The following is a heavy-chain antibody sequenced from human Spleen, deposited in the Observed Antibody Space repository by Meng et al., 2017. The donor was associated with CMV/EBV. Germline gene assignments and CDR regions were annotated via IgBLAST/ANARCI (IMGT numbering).Heavy chain of an antibody. V-gene: IGHV1-18*01. J-gene: IGHJ4*02. CDR3: AREGKIPAAMAPDY. Sequence: ASVKVSCKASGYTFTSYGITWVRQAPGQGLEWMGWISAYNGNTIYAQKLQGRVTMTTDTSTSTAYMELRSLRSDDTAVHYCAREGKIPAAMAPDYWGQGTLVTVSS. CDR1: GYTFTSYG. CDR2: ISAYNGNT. D-gene: IGHD2-2*01.